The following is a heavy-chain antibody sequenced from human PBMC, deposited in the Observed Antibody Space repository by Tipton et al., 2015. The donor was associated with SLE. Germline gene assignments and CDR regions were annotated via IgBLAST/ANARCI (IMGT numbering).Heavy chain of an antibody. CDR1: GFTFSDYE. CDR2: IGPGGNTI. J-gene: IGHJ2*01. CDR3: ARGYADYWFFDL. V-gene: IGHV3-48*03. Sequence: GSLRLSCAASGFTFSDYEVHWVRQSPGKGLEWISYIGPGGNTIYYADSVRGRFTISRDDAKNSLFLQISSLRVEDTAVYYCARGYADYWFFDLWGRGTLVSVSS. D-gene: IGHD1-1*01.